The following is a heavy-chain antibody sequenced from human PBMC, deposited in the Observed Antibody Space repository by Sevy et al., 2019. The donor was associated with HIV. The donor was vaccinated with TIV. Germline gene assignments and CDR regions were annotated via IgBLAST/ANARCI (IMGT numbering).Heavy chain of an antibody. D-gene: IGHD6-19*01. CDR1: EFMFSTYA. CDR2: ISYDGSSH. V-gene: IGHV3-30-3*01. J-gene: IGHJ4*02. CDR3: ARDAGYSTDWYPSDY. Sequence: GGCPRLSCAASEFMFSTYAMHWVRQAPGKGLEWVAVISYDGSSHYYADSVKGRFTISRDNSKNTLFLQMNSLRLEDTAFYYCARDAGYSTDWYPSDYWGQGTLVTVSS.